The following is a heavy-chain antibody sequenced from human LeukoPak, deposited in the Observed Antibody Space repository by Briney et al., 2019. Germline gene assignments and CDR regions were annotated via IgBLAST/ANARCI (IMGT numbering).Heavy chain of an antibody. CDR3: AADLSNPRMGASYLDS. D-gene: IGHD3-16*01. V-gene: IGHV1-58*01. CDR2: IIVGSGAT. CDR1: GFTSTNFA. Sequence: GASVKVSCKASGFTSTNFAVQWVRQARGQRLEWIGWIIVGSGATKCAQDFQERVTITRDLSTSTLYMELRILTSEDTAVYYCAADLSNPRMGASYLDSWGQGTLVTVSS. J-gene: IGHJ4*02.